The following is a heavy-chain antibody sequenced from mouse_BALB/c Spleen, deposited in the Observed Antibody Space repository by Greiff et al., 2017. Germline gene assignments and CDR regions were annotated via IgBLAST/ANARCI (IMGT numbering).Heavy chain of an antibody. CDR1: GYTFTSYW. V-gene: IGHV1S81*02. J-gene: IGHJ4*01. CDR3: ATMITKFYYAMDY. CDR2: INPSNGRT. Sequence: QVQLQQPGAELVKPGASVKLSCKASGYTFTSYWMHWVKQRPGQGLEWIGEINPSNGRTNYNEKFKSKATLTVDKSSSTAYMQLSSLTSEDSAVYYCATMITKFYYAMDYGGQGTSVTVSS. D-gene: IGHD2-4*01.